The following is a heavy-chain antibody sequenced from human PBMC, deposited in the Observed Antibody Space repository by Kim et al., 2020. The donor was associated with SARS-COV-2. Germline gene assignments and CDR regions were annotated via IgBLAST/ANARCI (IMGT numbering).Heavy chain of an antibody. J-gene: IGHJ4*02. V-gene: IGHV3-9*01. Sequence: DPVKGHITIATDKAKNSLYLQINSLSAEATALYYCAKDISRGWYLFDYWGQGTLVTVSS. CDR3: AKDISRGWYLFDY. D-gene: IGHD6-19*01.